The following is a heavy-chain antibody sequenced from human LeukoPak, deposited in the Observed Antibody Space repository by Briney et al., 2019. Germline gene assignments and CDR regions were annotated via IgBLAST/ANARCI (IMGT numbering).Heavy chain of an antibody. Sequence: ASVKVSCKASGYTFTRYDINWVRQAPGQGLEWMGRIDPKSGGTKYAQRFQGRVTTTSDTSINTAYMELSRLTSDDTAVYYCARDSRVSGDYWGQGTLVTVSS. D-gene: IGHD2/OR15-2a*01. V-gene: IGHV1-2*06. CDR1: GYTFTRYD. CDR3: ARDSRVSGDY. CDR2: IDPKSGGT. J-gene: IGHJ4*02.